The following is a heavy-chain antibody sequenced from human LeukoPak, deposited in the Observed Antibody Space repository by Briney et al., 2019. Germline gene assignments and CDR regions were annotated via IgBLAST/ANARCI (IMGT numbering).Heavy chain of an antibody. D-gene: IGHD3-22*01. J-gene: IGHJ4*02. CDR1: GFTFSSYS. CDR2: ISSSSSCI. V-gene: IGHV3-21*01. Sequence: GGSLRLSCAASGFTFSSYSMNWVRQAPGKGLEWVSSISSSSSCIYYADSVKGRFTISRDNAKNSLYLQMNSLRAEDTAVYYCASRGGGLTSSGYYVPDYWGQGTLVTVSS. CDR3: ASRGGGLTSSGYYVPDY.